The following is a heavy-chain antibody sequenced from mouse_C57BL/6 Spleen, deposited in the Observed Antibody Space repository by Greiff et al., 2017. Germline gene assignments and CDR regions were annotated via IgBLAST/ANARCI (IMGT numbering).Heavy chain of an antibody. V-gene: IGHV1-69*01. J-gene: IGHJ4*01. D-gene: IGHD1-1*01. Sequence: QVQLQQSGAELVMPGASVKLSCKASGYTFTSYWMHWVKQRPGQGLEWIGEIDPSDSYTNYNQKFKGKSTLTVDKSSSTAYMQLSSLTSEDSAVYYCASGSGSSPYAMDYWGQGTSVTVSS. CDR1: GYTFTSYW. CDR3: ASGSGSSPYAMDY. CDR2: IDPSDSYT.